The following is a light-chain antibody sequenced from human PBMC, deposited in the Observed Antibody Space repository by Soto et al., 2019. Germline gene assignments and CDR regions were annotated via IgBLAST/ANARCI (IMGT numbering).Light chain of an antibody. CDR2: LEGSGSY. V-gene: IGLV4-60*02. CDR1: SGHSSYI. Sequence: QSVLNQSSSASASLGSSVTLTCTLSSGHSSYIIAWHQQQPGKAPRYLMKLEGSGSYNKGSGVPDRFSGSSSGADRYLTISNLQFEDEADYYCETWDSNTRVFGGGTKLTVL. CDR3: ETWDSNTRV. J-gene: IGLJ3*02.